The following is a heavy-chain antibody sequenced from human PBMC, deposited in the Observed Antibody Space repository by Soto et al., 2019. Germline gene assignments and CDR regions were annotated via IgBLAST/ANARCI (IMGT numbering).Heavy chain of an antibody. Sequence: EVQLVESGGGLVQPGGSLKLSCAASGFTFSGSAMHWVRQASGKGLEWVGRIRSKANSYATAYAASVKGRFTISGDDAKYRAYGQRNSLKTEDTAVYYRTRAGGDWNCELFYGMDVWGQGTTVTVSS. J-gene: IGHJ6*02. D-gene: IGHD1-7*01. CDR1: GFTFSGSA. CDR3: TRAGGDWNCELFYGMDV. V-gene: IGHV3-73*02. CDR2: IRSKANSYAT.